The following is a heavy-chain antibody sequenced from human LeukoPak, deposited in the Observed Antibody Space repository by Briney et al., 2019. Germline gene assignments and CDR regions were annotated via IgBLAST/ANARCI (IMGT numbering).Heavy chain of an antibody. J-gene: IGHJ4*02. V-gene: IGHV3-23*01. D-gene: IGHD3-22*01. CDR3: AKDRRLYYYDSSGYYYDY. CDR2: ISGSGGST. Sequence: GGSLSLSCAASGFTFSSYAMSWVRQAPGKGLEWVSAISGSGGSTYYADSVKGRCTISRDNSKNTLYLQMNSLRAEDTAVYYCAKDRRLYYYDSSGYYYDYWGQGTLVTVSS. CDR1: GFTFSSYA.